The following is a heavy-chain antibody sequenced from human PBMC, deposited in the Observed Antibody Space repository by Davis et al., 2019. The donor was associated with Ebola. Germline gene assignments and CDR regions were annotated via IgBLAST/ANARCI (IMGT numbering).Heavy chain of an antibody. Sequence: SVTVSCKVSGYPLTEFSMHWVRQAPGKGLEWLGGFDPQDGETIYAQKFQGRVTMTRDTSTSTAHMELRGLRSDDTAVYYCAREAEVDGSIFFLHWGQGTLVTVSS. J-gene: IGHJ1*01. CDR1: GYPLTEFS. CDR2: FDPQDGET. D-gene: IGHD3-10*01. CDR3: AREAEVDGSIFFLH. V-gene: IGHV1-24*01.